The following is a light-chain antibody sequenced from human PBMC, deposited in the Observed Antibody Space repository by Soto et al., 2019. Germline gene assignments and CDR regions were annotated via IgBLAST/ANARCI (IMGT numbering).Light chain of an antibody. J-gene: IGKJ4*01. V-gene: IGKV4-1*01. CDR1: QSVAYTSNKKTY. Sequence: DIVMTQSPDSLAVSLGERATMNCKSSQSVAYTSNKKTYVAWYQQKAGQPPKLLLYWSSTRASGVPDRFSGSGSGTDFTLTISSLQSEDFAVYYCQQSNSWPLTFGGGTKVEIK. CDR2: WSS. CDR3: QQSNSWPLT.